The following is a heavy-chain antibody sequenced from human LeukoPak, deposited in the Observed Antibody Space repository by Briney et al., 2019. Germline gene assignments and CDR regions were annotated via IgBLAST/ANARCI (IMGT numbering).Heavy chain of an antibody. J-gene: IGHJ6*04. CDR1: GGSFSSYY. D-gene: IGHD2-15*01. Sequence: PSETLSLTCTVSGGSFSSYYWSWIRQPRGKGLEWIGYIYNGGSTNYNPSLKSRVTTSVDTSKNQFSLKVIYVTAADTAVYYCARDRIRYCSGGSCYSSYAMDVWGKGTTVTVSS. CDR2: IYNGGST. V-gene: IGHV4-59*01. CDR3: ARDRIRYCSGGSCYSSYAMDV.